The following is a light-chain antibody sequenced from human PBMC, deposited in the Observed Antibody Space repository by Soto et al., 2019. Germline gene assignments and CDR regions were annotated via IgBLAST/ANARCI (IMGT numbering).Light chain of an antibody. CDR2: GAS. CDR1: QTVSTNY. V-gene: IGKV3-20*01. Sequence: EIVLTQSPGTLSLSPGERATLSCRASQTVSTNYLAWYQHKPGQAPRLLVYGASSRAIGIPDRFSGSGSGTDFTLTISRLEPEDFAVYFCHHYSRSHPFGQGTRLEVK. J-gene: IGKJ2*01. CDR3: HHYSRSHP.